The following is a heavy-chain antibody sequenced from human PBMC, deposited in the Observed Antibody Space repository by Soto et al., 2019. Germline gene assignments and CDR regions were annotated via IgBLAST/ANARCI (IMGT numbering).Heavy chain of an antibody. J-gene: IGHJ6*02. Sequence: EVQLVETGGGLIQPGGSLRLSCAASGFTVSSNYMSWVRQAPGKGLEWVSVIYSGGSTYYADSVKGRFTISRDNAKNTLYLQMNSVRAEDTAVYYCARASYYYYGMDVWGQGTTVTVSS. CDR3: ARASYYYYGMDV. CDR2: IYSGGST. V-gene: IGHV3-53*02. CDR1: GFTVSSNY.